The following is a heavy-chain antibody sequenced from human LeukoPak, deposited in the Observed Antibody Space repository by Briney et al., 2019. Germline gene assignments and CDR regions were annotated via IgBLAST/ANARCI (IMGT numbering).Heavy chain of an antibody. Sequence: SETLSLTCTVSGYSISSGYYWGWIRQPPGKGLEWIGSIYHSGSTYYNPSLKSRVTISADTSKNQFSLKLSSVTAADTAVYYCARVIFPPDYDSSGYYYLPYYFDYWGQGTLVTVSS. D-gene: IGHD3-22*01. J-gene: IGHJ4*02. CDR3: ARVIFPPDYDSSGYYYLPYYFDY. CDR1: GYSISSGYY. V-gene: IGHV4-38-2*02. CDR2: IYHSGST.